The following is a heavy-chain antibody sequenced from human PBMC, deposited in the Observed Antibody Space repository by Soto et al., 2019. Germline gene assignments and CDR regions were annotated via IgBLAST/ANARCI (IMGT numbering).Heavy chain of an antibody. CDR2: INHSGST. CDR1: GGSFSGYY. V-gene: IGHV4-34*01. CDR3: ASSSGYSGPLHYYYYMDV. Sequence: SETLSLTCAVYGGSFSGYYWSWIRQPPWKGLEWIGEINHSGSTNYNPSLKSRVTISVDTSKNQFSLKLSSVTAADTAVYYCASSSGYSGPLHYYYYMDVWGKGTTVTVSS. D-gene: IGHD5-12*01. J-gene: IGHJ6*03.